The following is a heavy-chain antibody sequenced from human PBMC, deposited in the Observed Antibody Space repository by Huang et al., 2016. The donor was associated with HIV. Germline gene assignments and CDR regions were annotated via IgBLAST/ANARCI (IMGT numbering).Heavy chain of an antibody. Sequence: QVQLQQWGAGLLKPSETLSLTCAVYGGSFSGYYWSWIRQSPGKGLEGSGEINHSGSNNYNPSLKVRLTISVDTSKNQFSLKLSSVTAADTAVYYCARERMMSWLDDHDAFDIWGQGTMVTVSS. J-gene: IGHJ3*02. CDR2: INHSGSN. V-gene: IGHV4-34*01. D-gene: IGHD1-1*01. CDR3: ARERMMSWLDDHDAFDI. CDR1: GGSFSGYY.